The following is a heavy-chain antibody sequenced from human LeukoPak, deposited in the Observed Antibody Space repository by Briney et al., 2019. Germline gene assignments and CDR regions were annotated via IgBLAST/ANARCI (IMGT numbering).Heavy chain of an antibody. CDR1: SATVTEYY. J-gene: IGHJ4*02. V-gene: IGHV4-4*08. Sequence: PSETLSLICTAYSATVTEYYWSCIRQPPGGGLEWIAHIYNGGRTIFNPSLKTRVSISIDSSENQLSLKLTSMTAADTAVYYCAQTTGWPGFDYWGQGILVTVSS. CDR2: IYNGGRT. D-gene: IGHD6-19*01. CDR3: AQTTGWPGFDY.